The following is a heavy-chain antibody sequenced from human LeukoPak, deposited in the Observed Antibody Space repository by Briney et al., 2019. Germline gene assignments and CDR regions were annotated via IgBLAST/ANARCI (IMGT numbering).Heavy chain of an antibody. D-gene: IGHD1-26*01. CDR3: ARKTWEPPARDYYFNGLDV. V-gene: IGHV4-4*02. Sequence: SETLSLTCSVSAGSISSSSWWSWVRQCPGEGLEWSGEIYLYGTTIYNPSLKSRDTMSVDRSKNQFPLQLSSVPAADTAVYYCARKTWEPPARDYYFNGLDVWGQGTTVTVSS. CDR2: IYLYGTT. CDR1: AGSISSSSW. J-gene: IGHJ6*02.